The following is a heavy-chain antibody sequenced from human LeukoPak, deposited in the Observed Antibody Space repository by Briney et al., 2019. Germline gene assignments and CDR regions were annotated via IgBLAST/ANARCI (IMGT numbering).Heavy chain of an antibody. Sequence: GGSLRLSCAGSGFTFSGYWMHWVRQAPGKGLVCVSRINSDGSITNYADSVKGRFTISRDNAKNTLYLQMNSLRAEDTGVYYCARGLTPGGGNSAAFWGQGTLVTVSS. J-gene: IGHJ4*02. CDR3: ARGLTPGGGNSAAF. CDR1: GFTFSGYW. CDR2: INSDGSIT. V-gene: IGHV3-74*01. D-gene: IGHD4-23*01.